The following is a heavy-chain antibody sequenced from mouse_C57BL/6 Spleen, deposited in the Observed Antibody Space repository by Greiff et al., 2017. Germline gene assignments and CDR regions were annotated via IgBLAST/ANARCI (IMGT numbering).Heavy chain of an antibody. D-gene: IGHD2-5*01. Sequence: VQLVESVPGLVAPSPSVSITCTVSGFSLTSSAISWVRQQPGKGLEWLGVIWTGGGTNNNAALITRLSISKDNAKSQVCLKMNSLQTDDTARYYCASYSNYDAYWGQGTLVTVSA. CDR2: IWTGGGT. J-gene: IGHJ3*01. V-gene: IGHV2-9-1*01. CDR1: GFSLTSSA. CDR3: ASYSNYDAY.